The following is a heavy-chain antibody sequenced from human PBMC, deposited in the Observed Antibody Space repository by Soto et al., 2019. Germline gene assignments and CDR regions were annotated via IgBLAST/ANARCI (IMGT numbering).Heavy chain of an antibody. V-gene: IGHV4-4*07. CDR3: AQTMVARTPVFDH. J-gene: IGHJ4*02. Sequence: QVQLQESGPGLVKPSETLSLNCTVSGGSISRNYWSWIRQPAGKGLERIGRIYSTGATNYNPSFKSRLSLSVDTSRNQFSLELTSLTAADTAIYYCAQTMVARTPVFDHWGQGTPVTVSS. CDR2: IYSTGAT. CDR1: GGSISRNY. D-gene: IGHD6-19*01.